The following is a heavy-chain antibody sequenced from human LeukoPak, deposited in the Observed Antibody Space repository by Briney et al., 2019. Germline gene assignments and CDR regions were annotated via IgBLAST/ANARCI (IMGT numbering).Heavy chain of an antibody. CDR1: RFTFSDYY. V-gene: IGHV3-11*01. CDR3: AKDGSRMVRGVITGYFDY. Sequence: GGSLRLSCAASRFTFSDYYMSWIRQAPGKGLEWVSYISSGGSSIYYADSVKGRFTISRDNAKNSLYLQMNSLRAEDTALYYCAKDGSRMVRGVITGYFDYWGQGTLVTVSS. CDR2: ISSGGSSI. D-gene: IGHD3-10*01. J-gene: IGHJ4*02.